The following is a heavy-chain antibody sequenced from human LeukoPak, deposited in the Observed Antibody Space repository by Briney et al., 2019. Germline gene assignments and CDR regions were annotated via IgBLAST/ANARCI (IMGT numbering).Heavy chain of an antibody. J-gene: IGHJ4*02. V-gene: IGHV2-5*02. D-gene: IGHD3-10*01. CDR2: LYWDDDK. CDR1: GFSLSTSAVG. CDR3: AHKEYYALGSLGDSFDY. Sequence: SGPTLVNPTQTLTLTCTFSGFSLSTSAVGVGWIRQPPGKSLECLAVLYWDDDKRHSPSLKSRLTITKDTSKNQVVLTMPNMDPVDTATYYCAHKEYYALGSLGDSFDYWGQGTLVTVSS.